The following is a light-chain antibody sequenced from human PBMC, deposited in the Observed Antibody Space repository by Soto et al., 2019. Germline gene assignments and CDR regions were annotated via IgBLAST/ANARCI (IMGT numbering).Light chain of an antibody. CDR1: QSLLHSTGNNY. CDR2: LGS. J-gene: IGKJ5*01. V-gene: IGKV2-28*01. CDR3: LQSLQTPPT. Sequence: DIVMTQSPLSLPVTPGEPAAISCRTSQSLLHSTGNNYLNWYLQKPGQSPQLLIYLGSNRASGVXDXXSVSGSGTDFTLKINRVEAEDVGVYYCLQSLQTPPTFGQGTRLKIK.